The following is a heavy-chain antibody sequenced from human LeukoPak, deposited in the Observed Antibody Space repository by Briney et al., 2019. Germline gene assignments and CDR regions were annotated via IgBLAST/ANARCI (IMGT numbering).Heavy chain of an antibody. CDR3: AKAPMEDSWYIHFDY. J-gene: IGHJ4*02. CDR1: GFTVSSNY. Sequence: GGSLRLSCAASGFTVSSNYMSWVRQAPGEGLEWVSVIYSGGSTYYADSVKGRFTISRDNSKNTLYLQINSLRAEDTAIYYCAKAPMEDSWYIHFDYWGQGTLVTVSS. D-gene: IGHD6-13*01. CDR2: IYSGGST. V-gene: IGHV3-53*01.